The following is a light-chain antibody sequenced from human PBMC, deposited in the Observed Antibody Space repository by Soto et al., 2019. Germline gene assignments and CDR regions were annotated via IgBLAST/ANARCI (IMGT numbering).Light chain of an antibody. V-gene: IGLV2-18*02. J-gene: IGLJ2*01. Sequence: QSALTQPPSVSGSPGQSVTISCTGTSSDVGNYNRVSWFQQPPGTAPKLMIYEVGNRPSGVPDRFSGSKSGNTASLTISGLQAEDEADYYCSSYTSSSTYVIFGGGTQLTVL. CDR1: SSDVGNYNR. CDR3: SSYTSSSTYVI. CDR2: EVG.